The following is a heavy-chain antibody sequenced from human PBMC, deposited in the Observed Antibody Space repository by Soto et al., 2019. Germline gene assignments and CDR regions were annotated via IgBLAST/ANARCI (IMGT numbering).Heavy chain of an antibody. J-gene: IGHJ4*02. V-gene: IGHV1-46*01. CDR2: INPSGGST. CDR1: GYTFTGYY. Sequence: ASVKVSCKASGYTFTGYYMRWVRQAPGQGLEWMGWINPSGGSTSYAQKFQGRVTMTRDTSTSTVYMELSSLRSEDTAVYYCAREGSVAGIDYWGQGTLVTVSS. CDR3: AREGSVAGIDY. D-gene: IGHD6-19*01.